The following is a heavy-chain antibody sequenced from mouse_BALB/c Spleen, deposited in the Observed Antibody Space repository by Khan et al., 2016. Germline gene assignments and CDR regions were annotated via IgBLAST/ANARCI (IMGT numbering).Heavy chain of an antibody. Sequence: EVQLQESGPGLVKPSQSLSLTCTVSGYSITSDYAWNWIRQFPGNKLEWMGYISYSGSTSYNPSLKSRISITRDTSKNQFFLQLNSVTTEDTATYYCVRSYCDGSSYYFDYWGQGTTLTVSS. CDR2: ISYSGST. J-gene: IGHJ2*01. CDR3: VRSYCDGSSYYFDY. V-gene: IGHV3-2*02. CDR1: GYSITSDYA. D-gene: IGHD1-1*01.